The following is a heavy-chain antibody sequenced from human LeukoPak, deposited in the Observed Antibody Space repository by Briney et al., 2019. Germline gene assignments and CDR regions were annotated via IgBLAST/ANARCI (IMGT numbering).Heavy chain of an antibody. V-gene: IGHV3-9*01. J-gene: IGHJ4*02. CDR3: AKGYIVGATSRTDYYFDY. CDR1: GFTFDDYA. CDR2: ISWNSGSI. D-gene: IGHD1-26*01. Sequence: GGSLRLSCAASGFTFDDYAMHWVRQAPGKGLEWVSGISWNSGSIGYADSVKGRFTISRDNAKNSLYLQMNSLRAEDTALYYCAKGYIVGATSRTDYYFDYWGQGTLVTVSS.